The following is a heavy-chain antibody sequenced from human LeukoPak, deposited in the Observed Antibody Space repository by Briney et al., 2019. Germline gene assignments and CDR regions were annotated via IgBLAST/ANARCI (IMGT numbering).Heavy chain of an antibody. Sequence: SETLSLTCAVYGGSFSGYYWSWIRQPPGKGLEWIGEINHSGSTNYNPSLKSRVTISVDTSKNQFSLKLSSVTAADTAVYYCARGSRRPRTGLYYYGMDVWGKGTTVTVSS. CDR1: GGSFSGYY. CDR3: ARGSRRPRTGLYYYGMDV. D-gene: IGHD1-14*01. CDR2: INHSGST. J-gene: IGHJ6*04. V-gene: IGHV4-34*01.